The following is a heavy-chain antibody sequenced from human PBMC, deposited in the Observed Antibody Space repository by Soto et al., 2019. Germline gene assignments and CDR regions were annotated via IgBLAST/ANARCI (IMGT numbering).Heavy chain of an antibody. J-gene: IGHJ3*02. V-gene: IGHV3-23*01. CDR2: ISSSGDSA. CDR3: AHPRGYGVFDAVDI. CDR1: GFILSTYA. Sequence: PXGSLRLSCAAAGFILSTYAMNWVRQAPGKGLDWVSAISSSGDSAYYAESVRGRFTISRDNSINTLYLQMRSLRPEDTAVYYCAHPRGYGVFDAVDIWGQGTMVTVSS. D-gene: IGHD4-17*01.